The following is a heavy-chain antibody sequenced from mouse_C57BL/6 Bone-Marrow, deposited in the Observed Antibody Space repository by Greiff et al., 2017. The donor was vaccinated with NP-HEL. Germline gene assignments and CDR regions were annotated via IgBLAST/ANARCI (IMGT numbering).Heavy chain of an antibody. CDR2: IHPNSGST. V-gene: IGHV1-64*01. CDR1: GYTFTSYW. Sequence: QVQLKQPGAELVKPGASVKLSCKASGYTFTSYWMHWVKQRPGQGLEWIGMIHPNSGSTNYNEKFKSKATLTVDKSSSTAYMQLSSLTSEDSAVYYCARWDYYGSSFYFDYWGQGTTLTVSS. D-gene: IGHD1-1*01. CDR3: ARWDYYGSSFYFDY. J-gene: IGHJ2*01.